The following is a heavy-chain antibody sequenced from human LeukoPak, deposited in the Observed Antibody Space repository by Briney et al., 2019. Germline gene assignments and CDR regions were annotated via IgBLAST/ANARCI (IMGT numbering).Heavy chain of an antibody. CDR3: ARDPMQVYDSSGYTTPLDY. V-gene: IGHV1-2*02. Sequence: GASVNVSCKASGYTFTDYYIHWVRQAPGQGLEWMGWISPNSGGTNYAQKFQGRVTMTRDTSISTAYMELSSLRSDDTAVYYCARDPMQVYDSSGYTTPLDYWGQGTLVTVSS. J-gene: IGHJ4*02. D-gene: IGHD3-22*01. CDR1: GYTFTDYY. CDR2: ISPNSGGT.